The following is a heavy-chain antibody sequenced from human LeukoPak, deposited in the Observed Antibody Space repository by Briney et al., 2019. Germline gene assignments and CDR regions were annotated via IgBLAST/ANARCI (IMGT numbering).Heavy chain of an antibody. J-gene: IGHJ5*02. CDR1: GYTFTSYD. D-gene: IGHD6-13*01. CDR2: IIPIFGTA. Sequence: ASVKVSCKASGYTFTSYDISWVRQAPGQGLEWMGGIIPIFGTANYAQKFQGRVTITADESTSTAYMELSSLRSEDTAVYYCARRMGGSWYWWFDPWGQGTLVTVSS. CDR3: ARRMGGSWYWWFDP. V-gene: IGHV1-69*13.